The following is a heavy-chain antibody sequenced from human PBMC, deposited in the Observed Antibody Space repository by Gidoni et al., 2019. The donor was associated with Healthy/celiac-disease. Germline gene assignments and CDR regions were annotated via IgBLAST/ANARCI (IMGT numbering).Heavy chain of an antibody. J-gene: IGHJ6*02. CDR3: ATVGQIVVVPAAPHYGMDV. V-gene: IGHV3-21*01. CDR1: GFTFSSIS. Sequence: EVQLVESGGGLVKPGGPLRLSCAASGFTFSSISMHWVRQAPGKGLEWVSSISSSSSYIYYADSVKGRFTISRDNAKNSLYLQMNSLRAEDTAVYYCATVGQIVVVPAAPHYGMDVWGQGTTVTVSS. CDR2: ISSSSSYI. D-gene: IGHD2-2*01.